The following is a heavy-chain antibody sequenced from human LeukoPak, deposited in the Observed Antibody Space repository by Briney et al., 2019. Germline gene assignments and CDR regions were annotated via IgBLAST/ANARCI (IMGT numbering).Heavy chain of an antibody. V-gene: IGHV3-48*01. Sequence: GGSLRLSCAASGFTFSSYSMNWVRQAPGKGLEWVSYISSSSSTIYYADSVKGRFTISRDNAKNSLYLQMNSLRAEDTAVYYCASLTEHYDFWSGNYYYMDVWGKGTTVTVSS. CDR1: GFTFSSYS. CDR3: ASLTEHYDFWSGNYYYMDV. CDR2: ISSSSSTI. J-gene: IGHJ6*03. D-gene: IGHD3-3*01.